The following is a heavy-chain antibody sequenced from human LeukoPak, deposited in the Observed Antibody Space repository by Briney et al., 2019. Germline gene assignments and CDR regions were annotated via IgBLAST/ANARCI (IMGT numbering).Heavy chain of an antibody. V-gene: IGHV3-48*03. CDR2: ISSSGSSI. J-gene: IGHJ4*02. CDR3: ARAFTSSGYYDGLGFDY. D-gene: IGHD3-22*01. Sequence: PGGSLRLSCAASELTFSSYEMNWVRQAPGKGLEWVSYISSSGSSIYYADSVKGRFTISRENAKNSLYLQMNSLRAEDTAVYFCARAFTSSGYYDGLGFDYWGQGTLVTVSS. CDR1: ELTFSSYE.